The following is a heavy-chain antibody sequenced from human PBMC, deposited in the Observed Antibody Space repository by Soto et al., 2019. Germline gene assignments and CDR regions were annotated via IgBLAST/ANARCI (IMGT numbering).Heavy chain of an antibody. CDR2: FDPEDGET. J-gene: IGHJ3*02. CDR3: ATVWGIAVAGPLHDALDI. V-gene: IGHV1-24*01. CDR1: GYTLTELS. Sequence: QVQLVQSGAEVKKPGASVKVSCKVSGYTLTELSMHWVRQAHAKGLEWMGGFDPEDGETIYAQKFQGRVTMTEDTSTDTAYMELSSLRSEDTAVYYCATVWGIAVAGPLHDALDIWGQGTMVTVSS. D-gene: IGHD6-19*01.